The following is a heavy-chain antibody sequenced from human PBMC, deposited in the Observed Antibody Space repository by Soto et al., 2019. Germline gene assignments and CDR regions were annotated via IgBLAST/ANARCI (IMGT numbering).Heavy chain of an antibody. CDR3: ARGPTTVTTSDAFDI. V-gene: IGHV1-18*01. D-gene: IGHD4-17*01. Sequence: GASVKVSCKASGYTSTSYGISWVRQAPGQGLEWMGWISAYNGNTNYAQKLQGRVTMTTDTSTSTAYMELRSLRSDDTAVYYCARGPTTVTTSDAFDIWGQGTMVTVSS. J-gene: IGHJ3*02. CDR1: GYTSTSYG. CDR2: ISAYNGNT.